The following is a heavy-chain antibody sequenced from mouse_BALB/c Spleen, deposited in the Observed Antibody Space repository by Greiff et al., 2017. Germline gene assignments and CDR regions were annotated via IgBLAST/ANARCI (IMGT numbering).Heavy chain of an antibody. Sequence: EVQLQQSGPGLVKPSQSLSLTCTVTGYSITSDYAWNWIRQFPGNKLEWMGYISYSGSTSYNPSLKSRISITRDTSKNQFFLQLNSVTTEDTATYYCARERFFDGYYLDYWGQGTTLTVSS. CDR3: ARERFFDGYYLDY. J-gene: IGHJ2*01. D-gene: IGHD2-3*01. CDR2: ISYSGST. V-gene: IGHV3-2*02. CDR1: GYSITSDYA.